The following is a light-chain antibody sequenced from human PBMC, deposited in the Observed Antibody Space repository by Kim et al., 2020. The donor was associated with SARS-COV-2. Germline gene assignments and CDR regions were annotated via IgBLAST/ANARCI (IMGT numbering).Light chain of an antibody. CDR2: GTS. Sequence: PGETATLSCRASQRVSSGCVAWYQQKPGQAPRLLIYGTSSRATDIPDRFSGSGSGTDYTLTISGLESEDFAVYYCHQYGGSPWTFGQGTKVDIK. V-gene: IGKV3-20*01. J-gene: IGKJ1*01. CDR3: HQYGGSPWT. CDR1: QRVSSGC.